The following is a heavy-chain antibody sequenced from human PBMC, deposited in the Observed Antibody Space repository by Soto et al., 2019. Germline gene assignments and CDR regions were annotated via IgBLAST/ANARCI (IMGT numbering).Heavy chain of an antibody. V-gene: IGHV3-23*01. CDR2: ISGTGGST. CDR1: GFTFNNYA. CDR3: AKDRRGGNFDY. J-gene: IGHJ4*02. Sequence: EVQVLDSGGGLVQPGGSLRLSCAASGFTFNNYAMNWVLQAPGKGLEWVATISGTGGSTYYADSVKGRFTISRDNSKNTLYLQMNSLRVEDTAVYYCAKDRRGGNFDYWGQGTQVTVSS.